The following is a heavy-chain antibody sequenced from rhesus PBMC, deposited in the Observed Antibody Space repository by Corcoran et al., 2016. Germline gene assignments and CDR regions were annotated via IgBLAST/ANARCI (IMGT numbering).Heavy chain of an antibody. Sequence: QVQLQESGPGLVKPSETLSLTCAVSGASISSYWRGWIRQPPGKGLEWIGEINGNSGSTYYNPSLKSRVTISKDASKNQFSLKLSSVTAADTAVYYCARDLSGSSYGYWGQGVLVTVSS. CDR2: INGNSGST. CDR1: GASISSYW. J-gene: IGHJ4*01. D-gene: IGHD4-29*01. CDR3: ARDLSGSSYGY. V-gene: IGHV4-80*01.